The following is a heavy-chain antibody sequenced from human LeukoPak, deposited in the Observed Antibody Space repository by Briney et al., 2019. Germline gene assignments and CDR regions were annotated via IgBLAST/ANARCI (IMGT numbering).Heavy chain of an antibody. CDR3: ASGPTTVTNWYYYYYMDV. J-gene: IGHJ6*03. Sequence: PSETLSLTCTVSGGSISSSSYYWGWIRQPPGKGLEWIGSIYYSGSTYYNPSLKSRVTISVDTSKNQFSLKLSSVTAADTAVYYCASGPTTVTNWYYYYYMDVWGKGTTVTISS. D-gene: IGHD4-17*01. V-gene: IGHV4-39*01. CDR1: GGSISSSSYY. CDR2: IYYSGST.